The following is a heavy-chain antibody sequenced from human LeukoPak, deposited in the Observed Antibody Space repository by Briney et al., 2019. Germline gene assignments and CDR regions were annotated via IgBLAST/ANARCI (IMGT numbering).Heavy chain of an antibody. CDR2: ISSSSNSI. CDR3: ATTGYSSRNY. Sequence: GGSLRLSCAASGFTFSSYNMNWVRQAPGKGLEWVSYISSSSNSIYYADSVKGRFTISRDNAKNSLYLQMDSLRAEDTAVYYCATTGYSSRNYWGQGTLVTVSS. D-gene: IGHD6-13*01. CDR1: GFTFSSYN. V-gene: IGHV3-48*01. J-gene: IGHJ4*02.